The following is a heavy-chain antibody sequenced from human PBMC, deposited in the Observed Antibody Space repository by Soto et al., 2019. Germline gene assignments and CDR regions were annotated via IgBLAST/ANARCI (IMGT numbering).Heavy chain of an antibody. CDR1: GFAFSSFG. J-gene: IGHJ6*02. CDR2: ISYDGNIK. Sequence: QVQLVESGGGVVQTGGSLRLSCAASGFAFSSFGMHWVRQAPGNGLVWVAVISYDGNIKYYADYVKGRFTISRDDSKNTLFLRMNSQRGEDMDIYYCAKEVRTSTSRYGMDVWGQGATFTDSS. CDR3: AKEVRTSTSRYGMDV. V-gene: IGHV3-30*18. D-gene: IGHD3-9*01.